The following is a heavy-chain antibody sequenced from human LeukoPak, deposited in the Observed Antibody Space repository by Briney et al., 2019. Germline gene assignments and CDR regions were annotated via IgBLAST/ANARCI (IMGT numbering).Heavy chain of an antibody. D-gene: IGHD3-16*02. J-gene: IGHJ4*02. CDR2: INHSGST. Sequence: PSETLSLTCAVYGGSFSGYYWSWIRQPPGKGLEWIGEINHSGSTNYNPSLKSRVTISVDTSKNQFSLKLSSVTAADTAVYYCARGDYDYIWGSYPRLRETPFDYWGQGTLVTVSS. V-gene: IGHV4-34*01. CDR3: ARGDYDYIWGSYPRLRETPFDY. CDR1: GGSFSGYY.